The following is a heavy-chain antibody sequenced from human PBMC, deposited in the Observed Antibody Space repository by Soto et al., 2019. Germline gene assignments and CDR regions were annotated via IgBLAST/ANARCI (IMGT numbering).Heavy chain of an antibody. D-gene: IGHD6-19*01. CDR1: GFTFSDYA. V-gene: IGHV3-30*18. Sequence: VQLVESGGGVVQPGRSLRLSCAASGFTFSDYAMHWVRQAPGKGLEWVAVVSHDGRNTHYADSVNGRFTISRDSSKNTVSLEMNSLRAEDTVVYYCAKGGRQWLVTSDFNYWGKGALVTVSS. CDR3: AKGGRQWLVTSDFNY. CDR2: VSHDGRNT. J-gene: IGHJ4*02.